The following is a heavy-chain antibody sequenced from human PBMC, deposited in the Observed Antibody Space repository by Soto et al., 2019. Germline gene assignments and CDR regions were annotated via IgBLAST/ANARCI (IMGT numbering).Heavy chain of an antibody. Sequence: QVQLVQSGAEVKKPGSSVKVSCKASGGTFSSYAISWVRQAPGQGREWMGGIIPIFGTANYAQKFQGRVTITADESTSTAYMELSSLRSEDTAVYYCARDRTALGATSLGFDYWGQGTLVTVSS. CDR2: IIPIFGTA. J-gene: IGHJ4*02. CDR3: ARDRTALGATSLGFDY. V-gene: IGHV1-69*12. D-gene: IGHD1-26*01. CDR1: GGTFSSYA.